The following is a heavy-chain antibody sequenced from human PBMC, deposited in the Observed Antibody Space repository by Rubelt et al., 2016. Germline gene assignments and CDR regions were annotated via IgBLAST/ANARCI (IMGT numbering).Heavy chain of an antibody. CDR2: IHHSGSI. Sequence: QVQLQESGPGLVKPSETLSLTCIVSGYSISSDYYWGWVRQPPGKGLEWIGSIHHSGSISYNPSLKSRVTVSVDTSKTQFSLGVKYVTAADTAVYYCARLGYCSSTSCYLDYWGQGTLVTVSS. D-gene: IGHD2-2*01. J-gene: IGHJ4*02. CDR3: ARLGYCSSTSCYLDY. V-gene: IGHV4-38-2*02. CDR1: GYSISSDYY.